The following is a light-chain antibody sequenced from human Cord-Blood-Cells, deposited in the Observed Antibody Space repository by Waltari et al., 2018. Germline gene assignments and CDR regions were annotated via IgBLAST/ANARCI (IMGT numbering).Light chain of an antibody. Sequence: DIQMTQSPYSLSASVGDRVTITCRASQSISSYLNWYQQKPGKAPQLLIYAASSLQSGVPSRFSGSGSGTDFTLTISILQPEDFATYYCQQSYSTPYTFGQGTKLEIK. J-gene: IGKJ2*01. CDR2: AAS. V-gene: IGKV1-39*01. CDR3: QQSYSTPYT. CDR1: QSISSY.